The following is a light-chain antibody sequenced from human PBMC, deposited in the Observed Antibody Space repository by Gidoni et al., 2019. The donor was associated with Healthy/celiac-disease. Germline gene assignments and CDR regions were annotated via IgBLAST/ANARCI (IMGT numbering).Light chain of an antibody. J-gene: IGLJ2*01. Sequence: QSALTQPASVSGSPGQSITISSTGTSSDVGGYNYVSWYQQHPGKAPKLMIYDVSNRPSGVANRFSGSKSGNTASRTISGLQAEDEADYYCSSDTSSSTSVVFGGGTKLTVL. CDR3: SSDTSSSTSVV. CDR1: SSDVGGYNY. CDR2: DVS. V-gene: IGLV2-14*03.